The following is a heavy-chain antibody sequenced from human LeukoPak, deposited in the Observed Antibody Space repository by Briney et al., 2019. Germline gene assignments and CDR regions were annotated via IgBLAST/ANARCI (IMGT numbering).Heavy chain of an antibody. CDR1: GFTFSSYA. Sequence: GGSLRLSCEASGFTFSSYAIFWVRQALGKGLEYVSAISSNGARTYYANSVKGRFTISRDNSRNTVYLQMGSLRAEDMAVYYCARGLYDSSGYFDPFDYWGQGNLVTVSS. V-gene: IGHV3-64*01. CDR2: ISSNGART. D-gene: IGHD3-22*01. CDR3: ARGLYDSSGYFDPFDY. J-gene: IGHJ4*02.